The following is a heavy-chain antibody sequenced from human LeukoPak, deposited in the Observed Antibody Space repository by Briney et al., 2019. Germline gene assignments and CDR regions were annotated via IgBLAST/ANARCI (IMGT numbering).Heavy chain of an antibody. J-gene: IGHJ4*02. CDR1: GFTFSSYG. CDR3: ARDGCTSTTCSTLGGFNH. V-gene: IGHV3-33*01. D-gene: IGHD2-2*01. CDR2: IWYDGSNK. Sequence: GRSLRLSCAASGFTFSSYGMHWVRQAPGKGLEWVAVIWYDGSNKYYADSVKGRFTISRDNAKNSLFLQMNSLRAEDTAVYFCARDGCTSTTCSTLGGFNHWAQGTLVTVSS.